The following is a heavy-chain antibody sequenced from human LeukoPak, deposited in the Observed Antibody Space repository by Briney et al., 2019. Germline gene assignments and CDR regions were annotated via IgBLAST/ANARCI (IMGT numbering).Heavy chain of an antibody. V-gene: IGHV3-33*06. CDR3: AKSRDGYNYVVGY. Sequence: GGSLRLSCVASGFTFRNYGFHWVRQAPGKGLEWVAVIWYDGSRKDYADSVQGRFTISRDDSKNTLYLQMNSLRAEDTAVYYCAKSRDGYNYVVGYWGQGTLVTVSS. J-gene: IGHJ4*02. CDR2: IWYDGSRK. D-gene: IGHD5-24*01. CDR1: GFTFRNYG.